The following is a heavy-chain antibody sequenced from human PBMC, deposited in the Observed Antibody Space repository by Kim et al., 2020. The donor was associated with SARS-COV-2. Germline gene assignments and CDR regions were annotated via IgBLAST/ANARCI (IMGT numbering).Heavy chain of an antibody. CDR2: ISGDGGST. Sequence: GGSLRLSCAASGFTFDDYAMHWVRQAPGKGLEWVSLISGDGGSTNYADSVKGRFTIARDNSKNSLYLQMNSLRTEDTALYYCAKDGNDYGDYGLDYWGQGTLVTVSS. CDR3: AKDGNDYGDYGLDY. CDR1: GFTFDDYA. J-gene: IGHJ4*02. V-gene: IGHV3-43*02. D-gene: IGHD4-17*01.